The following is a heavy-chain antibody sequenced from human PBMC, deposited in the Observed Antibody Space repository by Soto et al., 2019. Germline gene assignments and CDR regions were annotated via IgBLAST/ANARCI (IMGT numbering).Heavy chain of an antibody. CDR2: ISYDGSNK. CDR3: AKDLSIVLVPAAMDFDY. J-gene: IGHJ4*02. V-gene: IGHV3-30*18. Sequence: QVQLVESGGGVVQPGRSLRLSCAASGFTFSSYGMHWVRQAPGKGLEWVAVISYDGSNKYYADSVKGRFTISRDNSKNTLYLQMNSLRAEDTAVYYCAKDLSIVLVPAAMDFDYWGQGTLVTVSS. D-gene: IGHD2-2*01. CDR1: GFTFSSYG.